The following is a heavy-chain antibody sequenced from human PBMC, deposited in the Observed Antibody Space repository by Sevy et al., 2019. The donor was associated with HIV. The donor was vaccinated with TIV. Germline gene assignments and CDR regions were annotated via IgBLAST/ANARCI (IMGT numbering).Heavy chain of an antibody. V-gene: IGHV3-30*14. CDR2: ISYDGSNK. D-gene: IGHD1-26*01. CDR1: GFTFSSYA. Sequence: GGSLRLSCAASGFTFSSYAMHWVRQAPGKGLEWVAVISYDGSNKYYADSVKGRFTISRDNSKNTLYLQMGSLRAEDMAVYYCARDIVGLRLGHYYYYYYMDVWGKGTTVTVSS. CDR3: ARDIVGLRLGHYYYYYYMDV. J-gene: IGHJ6*03.